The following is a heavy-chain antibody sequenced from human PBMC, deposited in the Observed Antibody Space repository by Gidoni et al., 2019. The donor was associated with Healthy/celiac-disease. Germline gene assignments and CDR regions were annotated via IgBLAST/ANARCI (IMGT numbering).Heavy chain of an antibody. CDR1: GGSISSGCFS. Sequence: QVQLQESGPGLVKPSQTLSLTCPVSGGSISSGCFSWSWIRQHPGKGLEWIGYIYYSGSTYYNPSLKSRVTISVDTSKNQFSLKLSSVTAADTAVYYCARDPTMGRGYWGQGTLVTVSS. J-gene: IGHJ4*02. CDR3: ARDPTMGRGY. CDR2: IYYSGST. V-gene: IGHV4-31*03. D-gene: IGHD3-10*01.